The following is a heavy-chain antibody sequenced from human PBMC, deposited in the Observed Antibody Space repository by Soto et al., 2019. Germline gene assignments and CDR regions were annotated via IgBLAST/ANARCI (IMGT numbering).Heavy chain of an antibody. CDR2: ISGSGGST. J-gene: IGHJ5*01. CDR1: GFTFSSYA. Sequence: EVQLLESGGGLVQPGGSLRLSCAASGFTFSSYAMSWVRQAPGKGLEWVSAISGSGGSTFYADSVKGRFTISRDTSKNTLFPQMNSLRAEDTAVYYCAKDRGRGYDWFDSWGQGTLVTVSS. V-gene: IGHV3-23*01. CDR3: AKDRGRGYDWFDS. D-gene: IGHD5-12*01.